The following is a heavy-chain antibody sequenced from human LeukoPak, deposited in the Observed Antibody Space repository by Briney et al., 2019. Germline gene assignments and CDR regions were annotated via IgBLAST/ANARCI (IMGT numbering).Heavy chain of an antibody. D-gene: IGHD2-2*01. CDR1: GFTFSGNY. V-gene: IGHV3-11*06. CDR2: VSSDSAYT. Sequence: GGSLRLSCAASGFTFSGNYMTWIRQAPVKGLEWISYVSSDSAYTNYADSVKGRFTISRDNAKNSLYLQMNSLKVEDTAVYYCARVSLVGWYIDLWGRGTLVTVSS. J-gene: IGHJ2*01. CDR3: ARVSLVGWYIDL.